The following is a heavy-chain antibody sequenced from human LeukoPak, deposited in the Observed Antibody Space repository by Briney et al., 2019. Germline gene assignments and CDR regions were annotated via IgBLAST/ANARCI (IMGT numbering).Heavy chain of an antibody. J-gene: IGHJ4*02. V-gene: IGHV3-15*01. CDR2: MKSKPAGGTL. CDR3: GDYGSGSYILEY. D-gene: IGHD3-10*01. CDR1: GFTFSNAW. Sequence: GGSLRLSCTGSGFTFSNAWMTWVRQAPGKGLEWVGRMKSKPAGGTLDYAAPVKGRLTISRDNSKNTLYLQMNSLRAEDTAVYYCGDYGSGSYILEYWGQGTLVTVSS.